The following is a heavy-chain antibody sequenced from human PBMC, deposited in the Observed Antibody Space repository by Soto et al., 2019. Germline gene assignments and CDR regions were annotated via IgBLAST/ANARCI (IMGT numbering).Heavy chain of an antibody. CDR2: SSSDGGST. CDR1: GFRFRHYA. CDR3: ARERTLSSVPRGYFDL. J-gene: IGHJ2*01. V-gene: IGHV3-23*01. Sequence: EERLLESGGGLIQPGGSLRLSCAASGFRFRHYALSWVRQAPGKGLEWVSESSSDGGSTSYPDSVRGRFIISRDRSKETVYLQMNAVRVEDTAVYFCARERTLSSVPRGYFDLWGRGTLVTVSS.